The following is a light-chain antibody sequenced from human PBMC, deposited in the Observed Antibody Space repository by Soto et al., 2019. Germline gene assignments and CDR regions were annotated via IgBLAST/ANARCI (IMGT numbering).Light chain of an antibody. CDR1: QSVSSN. CDR3: QQSYSTPLT. J-gene: IGKJ4*01. Sequence: EKVMTQSPATLSVTPGERATLSCRASQSVSSNLAWYQQKPGQAPRLLIYGASTRATGIPARFSGSGSGTEFTLTISSLQPEDFATYYCQQSYSTPLTFGGGAKVDI. CDR2: GAS. V-gene: IGKV3-15*01.